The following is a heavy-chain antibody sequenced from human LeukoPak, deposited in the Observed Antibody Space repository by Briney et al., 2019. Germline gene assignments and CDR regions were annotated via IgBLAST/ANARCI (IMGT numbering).Heavy chain of an antibody. Sequence: GGSLRLSCAASGFTFSSYGMHWVRQAPGKGLEWVAVISYDGSNKYYADSVKGRFTISRDNSKNTLYLQMNSLRAEDTAVYYCAKTADHCYGMDVWGQGTTVTVSS. CDR2: ISYDGSNK. D-gene: IGHD6-19*01. CDR3: AKTADHCYGMDV. CDR1: GFTFSSYG. J-gene: IGHJ6*02. V-gene: IGHV3-30*18.